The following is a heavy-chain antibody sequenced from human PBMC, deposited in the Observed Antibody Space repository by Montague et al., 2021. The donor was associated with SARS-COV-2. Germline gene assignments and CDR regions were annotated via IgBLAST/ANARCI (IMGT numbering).Heavy chain of an antibody. J-gene: IGHJ6*02. D-gene: IGHD3-10*01. CDR3: ARGRRLLYGSGSRRLNYYYATAV. V-gene: IGHV4-59*11. Sequence: SETLSLTCTVSGGPMNSHYWTWIQQTPGKTLEWIWYMYYNWTPNYNPSLKSRVTTSLDRSNNQFSLRLSSVTAADTAVYYCARGRRLLYGSGSRRLNYYYATAVCRPGKTLTVSS. CDR1: GGPMNSHY. CDR2: MYYNWTP.